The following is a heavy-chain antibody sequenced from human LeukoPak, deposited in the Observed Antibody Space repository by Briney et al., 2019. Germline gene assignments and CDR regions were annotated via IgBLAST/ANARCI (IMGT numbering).Heavy chain of an antibody. J-gene: IGHJ4*02. CDR2: ISYDGSNK. V-gene: IGHV3-30*18. Sequence: GRSLRLSCAASGFTFSSYGMHWGRQAPGKGREGVAGISYDGSNKDYADSVKGRFTISRDNSKNTLYLQMNSLRAEDTAVYYCAKDRSPGYSGYVGYWGQGTLVTVSS. D-gene: IGHD5-12*01. CDR1: GFTFSSYG. CDR3: AKDRSPGYSGYVGY.